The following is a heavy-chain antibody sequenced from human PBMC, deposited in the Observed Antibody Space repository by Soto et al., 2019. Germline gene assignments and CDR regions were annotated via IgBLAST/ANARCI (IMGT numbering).Heavy chain of an antibody. D-gene: IGHD3-10*01. CDR3: ACVVRGVMIADY. CDR2: IYYSGGT. CDR1: GGSISSGGYY. J-gene: IGHJ4*02. Sequence: QVQLQESGPGLVKPSQTLSLTCTVSGGSISSGGYYWSWIRQHPGKGLEWIGYIYYSGGTYFNPSLKSRVTISVDTSKNQFSLKLSSVTAADTAVYYCACVVRGVMIADYWGQGTLVTVSS. V-gene: IGHV4-31*03.